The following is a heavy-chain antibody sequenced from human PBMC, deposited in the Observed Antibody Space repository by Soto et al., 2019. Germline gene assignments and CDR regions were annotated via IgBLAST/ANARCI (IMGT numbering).Heavy chain of an antibody. CDR1: GGTFSSYT. CDR2: IIPILGIA. CDR3: ARRWGGQLLKDAFDI. J-gene: IGHJ3*02. D-gene: IGHD2-2*01. V-gene: IGHV1-69*02. Sequence: QVQLVQSGAEVKKPGSSVKVSCKASGGTFSSYTISWVRQAPGQGLEWMGRIIPILGIANYAQKFQGRVTITADKSTSTAYMELSSLRSEDTAVYYCARRWGGQLLKDAFDIWGQGTMVTVSS.